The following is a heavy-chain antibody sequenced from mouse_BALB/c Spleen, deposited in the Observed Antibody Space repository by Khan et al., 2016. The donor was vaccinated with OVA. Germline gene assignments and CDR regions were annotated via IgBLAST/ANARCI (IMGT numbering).Heavy chain of an antibody. Sequence: QVQLKQSGAELARPGASVKLSCKASGYTFTSYWMQWVKQRPGQGLEWIGTIYPGDGDTRYTQKFKGKATLTADKSYSTAYMQLSSLTSEDSAVYYCASYRYDYFDYWGQGTTLTVSS. J-gene: IGHJ2*01. CDR1: GYTFTSYW. CDR3: ASYRYDYFDY. V-gene: IGHV1-87*01. D-gene: IGHD2-14*01. CDR2: IYPGDGDT.